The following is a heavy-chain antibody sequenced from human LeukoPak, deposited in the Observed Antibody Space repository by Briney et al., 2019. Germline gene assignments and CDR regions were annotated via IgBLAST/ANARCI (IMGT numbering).Heavy chain of an antibody. CDR3: AKAAFCSSTSCPSY. CDR2: ISDSGGRT. J-gene: IGHJ4*02. D-gene: IGHD2-2*01. V-gene: IGHV3-23*01. Sequence: GGSLRLSCAGSGFTFSSYAMSWVRQAPGKGLEWVSAISDSGGRTYYADSVKGRFTISRDNSKSTLYLQMNSLRAEVTAVYYCAKAAFCSSTSCPSYWGQGTLVTVSS. CDR1: GFTFSSYA.